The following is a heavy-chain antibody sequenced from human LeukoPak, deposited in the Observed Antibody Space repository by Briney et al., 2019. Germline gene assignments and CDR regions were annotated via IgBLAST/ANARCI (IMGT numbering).Heavy chain of an antibody. J-gene: IGHJ5*02. V-gene: IGHV1-18*01. D-gene: IGHD2-2*01. CDR2: ISAYNGNT. Sequence: ASVKVSCTASGYTFTSYGISWVRQAPGQGLEWMGWISAYNGNTNYAQKLQGRVTMTTDTSTSTAYMELRSLRSDDTAVYYCARDRSVVVPAATWFDPWGQGTLVTVSS. CDR1: GYTFTSYG. CDR3: ARDRSVVVPAATWFDP.